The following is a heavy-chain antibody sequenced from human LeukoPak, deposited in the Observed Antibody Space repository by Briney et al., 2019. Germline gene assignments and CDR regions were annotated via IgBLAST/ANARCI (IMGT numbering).Heavy chain of an antibody. CDR2: IIPNSGAT. V-gene: IGHV1-2*02. Sequence: ASVKVSCKASGYTFTGYYMHWVRQAPGQGLEWMGWIIPNSGATKYAQKFQGRVTMTWDTSISAVYMELSRLISDDTAVYYCARGEEGNYYYYGMDVWAKGPRSPSP. J-gene: IGHJ6*02. CDR3: ARGEEGNYYYYGMDV. CDR1: GYTFTGYY.